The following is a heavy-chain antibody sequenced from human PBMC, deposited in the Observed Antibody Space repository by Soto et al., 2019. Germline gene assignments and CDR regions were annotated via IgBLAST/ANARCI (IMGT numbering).Heavy chain of an antibody. Sequence: SETLSLPARVSGASISDTIYYWGWVRQPPGKGLEWIGSIHYSGTTQFHPSLKTRVTISVDTSKNEFSLRLRSVTAADTAVYYCVRNLKAVDAGMPYWGRVSPGTVCS. J-gene: IGHJ4*02. D-gene: IGHD6-19*01. CDR3: VRNLKAVDAGMPY. CDR1: GASISDTIYY. CDR2: IHYSGTT. V-gene: IGHV4-39*01.